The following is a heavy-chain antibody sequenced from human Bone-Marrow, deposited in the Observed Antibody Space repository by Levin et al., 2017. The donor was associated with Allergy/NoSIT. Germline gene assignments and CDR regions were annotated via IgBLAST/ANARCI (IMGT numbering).Heavy chain of an antibody. V-gene: IGHV1-18*01. J-gene: IGHJ5*02. D-gene: IGHD6-19*01. CDR2: ISAYNGNT. CDR1: GYTFTSYG. CDR3: ARASLVYDWAGTSNWFDP. Sequence: GESLKISCKASGYTFTSYGISWVRQAPGQGLEWMGWISAYNGNTNYAQKLQGRVTMTTDTSTSTAYMELRSLRSDDTAVYYCARASLVYDWAGTSNWFDPWGQGTLVTVSS.